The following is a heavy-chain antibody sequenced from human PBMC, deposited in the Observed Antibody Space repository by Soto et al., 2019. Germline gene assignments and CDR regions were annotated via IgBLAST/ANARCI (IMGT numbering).Heavy chain of an antibody. CDR1: GGSVSSDSYY. D-gene: IGHD6-13*01. J-gene: IGHJ4*02. Sequence: SETLSLTCSVSGGSVSSDSYYWSWIRQPPGKGLEWIGYIYYSGSTNYNPSLKSRITISLDTSKNQFSLKLSSVTAADTAVYYCARDRGYSSSWGFYYFDIWGQATLVTVSS. CDR2: IYYSGST. CDR3: ARDRGYSSSWGFYYFDI. V-gene: IGHV4-61*01.